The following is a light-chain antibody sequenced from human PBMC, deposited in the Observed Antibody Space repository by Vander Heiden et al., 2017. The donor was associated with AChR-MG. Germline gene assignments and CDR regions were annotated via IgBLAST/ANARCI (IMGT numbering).Light chain of an antibody. Sequence: SYELTQPSSVSVSPGQTARITCSGDVLAKKYVRWFQQKPGQAPVLVIYKDTERPSGIPERISGSSSGTTVTLTISGAQVADEDDYYCYSATDNNLGVFGGGTKLTVL. CDR2: KDT. CDR3: YSATDNNLGV. V-gene: IGLV3-27*01. CDR1: VLAKKY. J-gene: IGLJ3*02.